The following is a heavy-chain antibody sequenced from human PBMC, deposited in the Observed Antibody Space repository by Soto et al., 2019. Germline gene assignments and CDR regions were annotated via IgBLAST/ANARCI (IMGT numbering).Heavy chain of an antibody. V-gene: IGHV3-30*18. CDR1: GFTFSSYG. CDR3: AKPETYYDFWSGYWSPDYYYYYGMDV. CDR2: ISYDGSNK. D-gene: IGHD3-3*01. J-gene: IGHJ6*02. Sequence: GGSLRLSCAASGFTFSSYGMHWVRQAPGKGLEWVAVISYDGSNKYYADSVKGRFTISRDNSKNTLYLQMNSLRAEDTAVYYCAKPETYYDFWSGYWSPDYYYYYGMDVWGQGTTVTVSS.